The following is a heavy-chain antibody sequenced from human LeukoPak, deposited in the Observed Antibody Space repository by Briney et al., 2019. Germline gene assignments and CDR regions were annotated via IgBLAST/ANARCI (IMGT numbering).Heavy chain of an antibody. D-gene: IGHD3-16*01. CDR2: IRSKANSYAT. CDR3: AKGGRSTPYYFDY. J-gene: IGHJ4*02. V-gene: IGHV3-73*01. CDR1: GFTFSGSA. Sequence: PGGSLRLSCAASGFTFSGSAMHWVRQASGKGLEWVDRIRSKANSYATAYAASVKGRFTISRDNSKNTLYLQMNSLRAEDTAVYYCAKGGRSTPYYFDYWGQGTLVTVSS.